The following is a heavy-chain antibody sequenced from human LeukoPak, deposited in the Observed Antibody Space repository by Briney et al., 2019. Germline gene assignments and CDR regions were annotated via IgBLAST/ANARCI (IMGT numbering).Heavy chain of an antibody. D-gene: IGHD2-2*01. Sequence: ASVKVSCKASGGTFSSYTISWVRQAPGQGLEWMGRIIPILGIANYAQKFQGRVTITADKSTSTAYMELSSLRSEDTAVYYCARAQAPCSSTSCYDFDYWGQGTLVTVSS. CDR2: IIPILGIA. CDR3: ARAQAPCSSTSCYDFDY. CDR1: GGTFSSYT. V-gene: IGHV1-69*02. J-gene: IGHJ4*02.